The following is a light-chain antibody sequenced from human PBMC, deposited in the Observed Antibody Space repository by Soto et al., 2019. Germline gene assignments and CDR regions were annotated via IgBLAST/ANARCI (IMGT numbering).Light chain of an antibody. Sequence: QSALTQPASVSGSPGQSITISCTGTSSDLGIYNYVSWYQQQPAKAPELMIYQVTNRPSGVSNRFSGSRSGNTASLTIAGLQAEDEDDYYCSSYTGSSNYVFGTGTKVTVL. CDR2: QVT. CDR3: SSYTGSSNYV. CDR1: SSDLGIYNY. J-gene: IGLJ1*01. V-gene: IGLV2-14*01.